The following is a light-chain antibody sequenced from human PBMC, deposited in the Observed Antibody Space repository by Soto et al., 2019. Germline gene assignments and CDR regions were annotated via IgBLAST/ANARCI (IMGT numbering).Light chain of an antibody. CDR2: GAS. V-gene: IGKV3-20*01. Sequence: EIVLTQSPGTLSLSPGERATLSCRASQSVSSSYLAWYQQKPGQAPRLLIYGASSRATGIPDRFSGSGSGTDXTLTISRLEPEDFAVYYCQQYGSSPRTFGGGTKVDIK. J-gene: IGKJ4*01. CDR1: QSVSSSY. CDR3: QQYGSSPRT.